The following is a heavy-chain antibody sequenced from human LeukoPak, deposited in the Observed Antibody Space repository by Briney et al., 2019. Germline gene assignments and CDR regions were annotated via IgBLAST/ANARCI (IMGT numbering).Heavy chain of an antibody. D-gene: IGHD3-22*01. J-gene: IGHJ6*03. Sequence: SEILSLTCAVSGGSISGYYWSWIRQSPDKGLEWIGYIYYSGSTNYNPSLQSRVTISVDTSKNQFSLKITSVTAADTAVYYCARVAIPYDISPYYDGYMDVWGKGTTVTVSS. CDR3: ARVAIPYDISPYYDGYMDV. V-gene: IGHV4-59*01. CDR1: GGSISGYY. CDR2: IYYSGST.